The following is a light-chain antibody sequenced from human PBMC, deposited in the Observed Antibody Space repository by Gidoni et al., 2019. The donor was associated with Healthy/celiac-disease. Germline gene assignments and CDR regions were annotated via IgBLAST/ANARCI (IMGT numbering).Light chain of an antibody. CDR1: SLRSYN. J-gene: IGLJ2*01. V-gene: IGLV3-19*01. Sequence: SSELTQDPAVSVALGQTVRITCQGDSLRSYNASWYQQKPGQAPVLVIYGKNNRPSGIPDRFSGSSSGNTASLTITGAQAEDEADYYCNSRDSSGNHLLFGGGTKLTVL. CDR3: NSRDSSGNHLL. CDR2: GKN.